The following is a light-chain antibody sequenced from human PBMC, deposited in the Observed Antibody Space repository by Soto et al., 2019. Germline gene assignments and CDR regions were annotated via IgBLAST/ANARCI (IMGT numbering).Light chain of an antibody. V-gene: IGKV1-9*01. J-gene: IGKJ1*01. CDR2: GAS. CDR1: QGISSN. Sequence: QLTQSPSSLSASVGDRVTITCRASQGISSNLAWYQQKPGRAPKLLIFGASTLQSGVPSRFSGSGSGTDFTLTISSLQPEDFAVYYCQQYNNWPRTFGQGTKVDI. CDR3: QQYNNWPRT.